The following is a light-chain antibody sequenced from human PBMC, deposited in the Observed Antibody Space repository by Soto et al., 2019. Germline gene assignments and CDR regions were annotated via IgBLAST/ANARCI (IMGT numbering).Light chain of an antibody. CDR2: EGT. CDR3: CSYAGSSVWV. J-gene: IGLJ3*02. V-gene: IGLV2-23*01. Sequence: QSALTQPASVSGSPGQSITISCTGTSSDVGSYNLVSWYQQHPGKAPKFMIYEGTKRPSGVSNRFSGSKSGNTASLTISGLQAEDEADYYCCSYAGSSVWVFGGGTQLTVL. CDR1: SSDVGSYNL.